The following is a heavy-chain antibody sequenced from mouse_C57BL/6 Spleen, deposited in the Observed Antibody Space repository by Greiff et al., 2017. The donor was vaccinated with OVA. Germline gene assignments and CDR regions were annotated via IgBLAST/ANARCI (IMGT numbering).Heavy chain of an antibody. CDR2: ISGGGGNT. J-gene: IGHJ3*01. CDR1: GFTFSSYT. CDR3: ARHEDYGSSWVFAY. Sequence: EVQRVESGGGLVKPGGSLKLSCAASGFTFSSYTMSWVRRTPEKRLEWVATISGGGGNTYYPDSVKGRFTISRDSSKNTLYLQMISLRSEDTALYYGARHEDYGSSWVFAYWGQGTLVTVSA. D-gene: IGHD1-1*01. V-gene: IGHV5-9*01.